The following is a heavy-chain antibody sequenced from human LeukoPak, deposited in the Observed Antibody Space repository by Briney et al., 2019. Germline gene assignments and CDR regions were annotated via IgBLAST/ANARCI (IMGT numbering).Heavy chain of an antibody. CDR3: ARVRHSYGPFGY. CDR2: ISSSGSTI. D-gene: IGHD5-18*01. Sequence: GGSLRLSCAASGFTFSSYEVNWVRQAPGKGLEWVSYISSSGSTIYYADSVRGRFTISRDNAKNSLYLQMNSLRAEDTAVYYCARVRHSYGPFGYWGQGTLVTVSS. V-gene: IGHV3-48*03. J-gene: IGHJ4*02. CDR1: GFTFSSYE.